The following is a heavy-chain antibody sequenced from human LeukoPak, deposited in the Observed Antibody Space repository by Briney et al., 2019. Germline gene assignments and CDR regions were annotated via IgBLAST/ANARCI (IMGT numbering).Heavy chain of an antibody. CDR1: GFIFSNYW. CDR3: ARDLIVAAVYDAFDM. CDR2: IKQDGSEK. V-gene: IGHV3-7*01. Sequence: GGSLRLSCAASGFIFSNYWMSWVSQAPGKGPEWVANIKQDGSEKYYVDSVKGRFTISRDNAKNSLYLQMNSLRAEDTAVYYCARDLIVAAVYDAFDMWGQGTMVTVSS. D-gene: IGHD6-19*01. J-gene: IGHJ3*02.